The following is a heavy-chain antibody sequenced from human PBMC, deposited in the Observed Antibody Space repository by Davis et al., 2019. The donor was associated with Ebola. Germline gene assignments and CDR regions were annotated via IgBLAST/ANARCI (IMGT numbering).Heavy chain of an antibody. V-gene: IGHV4-34*01. CDR3: ARHVDTTLADAFDI. CDR1: GGSFSGYY. J-gene: IGHJ3*02. CDR2: INHSGST. Sequence: SETLSLTCAVYGGSFSGYYWSWIRQPPGKGLEWIGEINHSGSTNYNPSLKSRVTISVDTSKNQFSLKVSSVTAADTAVYFCARHVDTTLADAFDIWGQGTKVTVSS. D-gene: IGHD5-18*01.